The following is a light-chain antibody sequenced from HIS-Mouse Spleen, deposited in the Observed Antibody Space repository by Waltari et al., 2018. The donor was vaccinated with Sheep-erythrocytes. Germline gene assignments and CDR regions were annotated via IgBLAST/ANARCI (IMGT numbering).Light chain of an antibody. CDR2: DVS. Sequence: QSALTQPRSVSGSPGQSVTISCTGTSSDVGGYNYVSWCQQHPGKAPKLMIYDVSKRPAVVTERCAGSKSGNTASLTIAGLQAEDEADYYCCSYAGSYNHVFATGTKVTVL. V-gene: IGLV2-11*01. J-gene: IGLJ1*01. CDR1: SSDVGGYNY. CDR3: CSYAGSYNHV.